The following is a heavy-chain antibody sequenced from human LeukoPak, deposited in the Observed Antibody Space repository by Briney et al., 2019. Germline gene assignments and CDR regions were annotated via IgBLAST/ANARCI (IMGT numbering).Heavy chain of an antibody. D-gene: IGHD3-10*01. CDR1: GFTVSSNY. V-gene: IGHV3-53*01. Sequence: PGGSLRLSCAASGFTVSSNYMSWVRQAPGKGLEWVSVIYSGGSTHYADSVKGRFTISRDNSKNTLYLQMNSLRAEDTAVYYCARDGSGSYYLDAFDIWGQGTMVTVSS. J-gene: IGHJ3*02. CDR2: IYSGGST. CDR3: ARDGSGSYYLDAFDI.